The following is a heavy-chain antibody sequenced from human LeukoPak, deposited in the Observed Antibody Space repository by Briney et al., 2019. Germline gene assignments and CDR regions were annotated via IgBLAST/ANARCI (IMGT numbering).Heavy chain of an antibody. D-gene: IGHD3-10*01. Sequence: GGSLRLSCAASGFTFSNYGMQGVREARGKGGEGVAVIWYEGSNKYYEDSVKGGFTISRENYKNTLYMKKNRQRAEGADVYDCPKAAVHASGSWFDPWGQGTLLTVSS. V-gene: IGHV3-33*06. CDR3: PKAAVHASGSWFDP. J-gene: IGHJ5*02. CDR1: GFTFSNYG. CDR2: IWYEGSNK.